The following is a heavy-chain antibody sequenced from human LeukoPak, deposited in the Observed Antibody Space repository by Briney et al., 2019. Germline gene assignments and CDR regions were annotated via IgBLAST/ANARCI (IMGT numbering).Heavy chain of an antibody. V-gene: IGHV4-39*01. CDR3: ARRHDYGADY. D-gene: IGHD4-17*01. CDR2: IHYSETT. J-gene: IGHJ4*02. CDR1: GGSISGSSYY. Sequence: SETLSLTCTVSGGSISGSSYYWGWIRQPPGKGLEWIGSIHYSETTYFNPSLKSRVTISVDTSKNQFSLKLSSVTAADTAVYYCARRHDYGADYWGQGTLVTVSS.